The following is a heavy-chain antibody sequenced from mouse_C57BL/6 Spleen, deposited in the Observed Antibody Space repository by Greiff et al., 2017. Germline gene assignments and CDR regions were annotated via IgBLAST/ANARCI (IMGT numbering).Heavy chain of an antibody. CDR2: IDPSDSET. D-gene: IGHD1-1*01. CDR3: ARSPTTVVSYWYFYV. CDR1: GYTFTSYW. V-gene: IGHV1-52*01. Sequence: VQLQQPGAELVRPGSSVKLSCKASGYTFTSYWMQWVKQRPIQGLEWIGNIDPSDSETHYNQQFKDKAPLTVDKSSSTAYMQLSSLTSKDSADYYCARSPTTVVSYWYFYVWGTGTTVTVSS. J-gene: IGHJ1*03.